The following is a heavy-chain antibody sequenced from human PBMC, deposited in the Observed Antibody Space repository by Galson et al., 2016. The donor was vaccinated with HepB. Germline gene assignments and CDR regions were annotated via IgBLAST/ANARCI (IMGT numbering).Heavy chain of an antibody. J-gene: IGHJ4*02. D-gene: IGHD2-15*01. Sequence: SLRLSCAASGFTFSHAWMSWVRQAPGKGLEWVGHIKNRAEGGTTDYAAPVKGRFYISRDDSEDTLYLQLNSLKTEDTAMCYCTTDLPAIGGQGFDFWGQGTLVTVSS. CDR3: TTDLPAIGGQGFDF. CDR1: GFTFSHAW. V-gene: IGHV3-15*01. CDR2: IKNRAEGGTT.